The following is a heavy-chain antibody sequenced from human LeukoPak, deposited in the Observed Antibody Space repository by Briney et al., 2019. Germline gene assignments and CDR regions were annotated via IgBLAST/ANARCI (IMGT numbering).Heavy chain of an antibody. J-gene: IGHJ5*02. D-gene: IGHD2-2*01. V-gene: IGHV3-30*02. Sequence: GGSLRLSCAASGFTFSRYGMHSVRQAPGKGLEWVAFIWYDGSNKYSTDSVRGRFTISRDNSKNTLYLQMNSLRAEDTAFYYCAKGYCDSTNCSAGGVDWFDPWGQGTLVTVYS. CDR2: IWYDGSNK. CDR3: AKGYCDSTNCSAGGVDWFDP. CDR1: GFTFSRYG.